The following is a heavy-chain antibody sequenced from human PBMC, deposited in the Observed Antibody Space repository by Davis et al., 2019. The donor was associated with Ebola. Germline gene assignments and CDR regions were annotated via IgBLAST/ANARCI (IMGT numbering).Heavy chain of an antibody. V-gene: IGHV1-69*13. CDR3: ATSLRQPDYDFSLNWFDP. J-gene: IGHJ5*02. Sequence: SVKVSCKASGGIFSSYAISWVRQAPGQGLEWMGVIIPISDAAKYAQKFHGRVTITADESTSTAYMELSSLSSEDPAVYYCATSLRQPDYDFSLNWFDPWGQGTLVTVSS. D-gene: IGHD3/OR15-3a*01. CDR2: IIPISDAA. CDR1: GGIFSSYA.